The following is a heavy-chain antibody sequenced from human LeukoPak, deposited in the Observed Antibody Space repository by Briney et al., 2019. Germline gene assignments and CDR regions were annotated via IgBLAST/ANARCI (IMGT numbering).Heavy chain of an antibody. CDR1: GVSISSSSYY. D-gene: IGHD1-1*01. V-gene: IGHV4-39*07. CDR3: AATRLDARSWFDP. Sequence: PSETLSLTCTVSGVSISSSSYYWGWIRQPPGKGLEWIGSIYYSGSTYYNPSLKSRVTISVDTSKNQFSLKLSSVTAADTAVYYCAATRLDARSWFDPWGQGTLVTVSS. J-gene: IGHJ5*02. CDR2: IYYSGST.